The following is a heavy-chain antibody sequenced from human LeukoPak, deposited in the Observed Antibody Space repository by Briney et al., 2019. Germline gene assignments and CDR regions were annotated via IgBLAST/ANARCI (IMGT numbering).Heavy chain of an antibody. CDR3: ATGLWFGKYLDV. CDR1: GGTFSSYA. D-gene: IGHD3-10*01. Sequence: SVKVSCKASGGTFSSYAISWVRQAPGQGLEWMGGIIPIFGTANYAQKFQGRVTMTEDTSTDTAYMELSSLRSEDTAVCYCATGLWFGKYLDVWGKGTTVTISS. CDR2: IIPIFGTA. V-gene: IGHV1-69*06. J-gene: IGHJ6*04.